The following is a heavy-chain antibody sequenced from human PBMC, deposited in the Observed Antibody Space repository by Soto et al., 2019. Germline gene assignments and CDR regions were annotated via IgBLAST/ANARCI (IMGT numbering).Heavy chain of an antibody. CDR2: VSYSGST. CDR1: VGSINRDDYY. D-gene: IGHD6-19*01. V-gene: IGHV4-31*03. J-gene: IGHJ6*02. Sequence: PSLTLSLTCTVSVGSINRDDYYCIWNLHHPGKGLEWIGYVSYSGSTSYNPSLKCRVSISVGMSKNQFSLTLSSVTDADKAVYYCARAQVGSSGNLYFYCLEVWGLGTTVTVSS. CDR3: ARAQVGSSGNLYFYCLEV.